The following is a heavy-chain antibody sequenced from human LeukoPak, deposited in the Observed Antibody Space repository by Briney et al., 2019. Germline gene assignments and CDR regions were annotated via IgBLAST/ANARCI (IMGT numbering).Heavy chain of an antibody. Sequence: GGSLRLSCAASGFTFSSYGMHWVRQAPGKGLEWVAVIWYDGSNKYYADSVKGRFTISRDNSKNTLYLQMNSLRAEDTAVYYCARVNYCSGGSRPRWLYYGMDVWGQGTTVTVSS. J-gene: IGHJ6*02. V-gene: IGHV3-33*01. CDR1: GFTFSSYG. D-gene: IGHD2-15*01. CDR3: ARVNYCSGGSRPRWLYYGMDV. CDR2: IWYDGSNK.